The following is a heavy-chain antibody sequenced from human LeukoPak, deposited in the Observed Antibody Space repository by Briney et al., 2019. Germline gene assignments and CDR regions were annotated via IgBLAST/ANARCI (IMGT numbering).Heavy chain of an antibody. J-gene: IGHJ4*02. V-gene: IGHV4-30-2*01. Sequence: PSETLSHTCTVSGVSISSSGYSWTWIRQPRGQGLEWIGNISHSGSTYYNTSLESRATISVDKSKNHVSLKLTPVTVADTAVYYCPRRGVGDLLSPYFDYWGQGTLVTVSS. D-gene: IGHD3-3*01. CDR2: ISHSGST. CDR1: GVSISSSGYS. CDR3: PRRGVGDLLSPYFDY.